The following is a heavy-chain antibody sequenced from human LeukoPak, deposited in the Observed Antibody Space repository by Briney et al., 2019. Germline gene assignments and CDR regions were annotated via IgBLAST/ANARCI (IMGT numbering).Heavy chain of an antibody. J-gene: IGHJ5*02. CDR3: ARAQNEGYCSGGSCDAWFDP. CDR1: GGSISSYY. D-gene: IGHD2-15*01. CDR2: IYYSGST. V-gene: IGHV4-59*01. Sequence: KPSETLSLTCTVPGGSISSYYWSWIRQPPGKGLEWIGYIYYSGSTNYNPSLKSRVTISVDTSKNQFSLKLSSVTAADTAVYYCARAQNEGYCSGGSCDAWFDPWGQGTLVTVSS.